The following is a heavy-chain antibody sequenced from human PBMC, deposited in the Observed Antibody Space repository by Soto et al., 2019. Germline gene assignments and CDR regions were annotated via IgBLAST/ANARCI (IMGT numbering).Heavy chain of an antibody. CDR3: ARTEKYCSGGSCYSVGWFDP. D-gene: IGHD2-15*01. J-gene: IGHJ5*02. V-gene: IGHV4-30-4*01. CDR1: GGSISSGDYY. Sequence: PSETLSLTCTVSGGSISSGDYYWSWIRQPPGKGLEWIGYIYYSGSTYYNPSLKSRVTISVDTPKNQFSLKLSSVTAADTAVYYCARTEKYCSGGSCYSVGWFDPWGQGTLVTVSS. CDR2: IYYSGST.